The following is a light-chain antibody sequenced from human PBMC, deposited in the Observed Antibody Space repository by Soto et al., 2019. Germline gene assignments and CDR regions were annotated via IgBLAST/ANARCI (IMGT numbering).Light chain of an antibody. J-gene: IGKJ1*01. CDR1: QSVSTS. CDR2: DAS. V-gene: IGKV3-11*01. CDR3: QQRSSWPRT. Sequence: EIVLTQSPATLSLSPGERATLSCRASQSVSTSLAWFQHHPGQAPRLLIYDASNRAPGIPARFTGSGSGTDFTLIISSLEPEEFAVYYGQQRSSWPRTFGQGTKVEIK.